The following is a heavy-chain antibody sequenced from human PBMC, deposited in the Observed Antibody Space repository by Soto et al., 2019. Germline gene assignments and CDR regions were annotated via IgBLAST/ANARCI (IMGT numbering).Heavy chain of an antibody. CDR1: GGSISSSNW. J-gene: IGHJ4*02. Sequence: SETLSLTCAVSGGSISSSNWWSWVRQPPGKGLEWIGEIYHSGSTNYNPSLKSRVTISVDKSKNQFSLKLSSVTAADTAVYYCARVRSDYVWGSYRHGPIDYWGQGTLVTV. V-gene: IGHV4-4*02. CDR3: ARVRSDYVWGSYRHGPIDY. CDR2: IYHSGST. D-gene: IGHD3-16*02.